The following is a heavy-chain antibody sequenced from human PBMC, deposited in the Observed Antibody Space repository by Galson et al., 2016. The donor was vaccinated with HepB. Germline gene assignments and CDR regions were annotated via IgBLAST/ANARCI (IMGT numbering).Heavy chain of an antibody. CDR2: ISSDGTST. CDR3: ARQAYYDSSGYYYPLGY. J-gene: IGHJ4*02. V-gene: IGHV3-48*01. D-gene: IGHD3-22*01. Sequence: SLRLSCAASGFTFSGYTMNWVRQAPGKGLEWVSHISSDGTSTQYADSVKGRFTISRDNSKNTLYLQMNSLRAEDTAVYYCARQAYYDSSGYYYPLGYWGQGTLVTVSS. CDR1: GFTFSGYT.